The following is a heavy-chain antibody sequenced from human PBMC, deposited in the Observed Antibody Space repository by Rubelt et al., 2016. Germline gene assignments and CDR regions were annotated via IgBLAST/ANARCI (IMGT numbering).Heavy chain of an antibody. J-gene: IGHJ6*02. CDR2: ISGSGGST. D-gene: IGHD3-10*01. CDR3: AKAGAYGMDV. Sequence: VQLVESGGGVVQPGRSLRLSCAASGFTFSSYAMSWVRQAPGKGLEWVSAISGSGGSTYYAESVNGRVTISRDNSKNTLYLQMNSLRAEDTAVYYCAKAGAYGMDVWGQGTTVTVSS. V-gene: IGHV3-23*04. CDR1: GFTFSSYA.